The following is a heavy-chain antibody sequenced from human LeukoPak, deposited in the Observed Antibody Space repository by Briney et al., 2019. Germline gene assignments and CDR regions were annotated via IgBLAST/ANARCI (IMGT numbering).Heavy chain of an antibody. J-gene: IGHJ4*02. V-gene: IGHV4-4*02. CDR1: GGSISSTNW. Sequence: SGTLSLTCGVSGGSISSTNWWTWVRQPPGEGLLWIGEVHLSGRTNYNPSLESRVTMSVDMSENHISLKLTSVTAADTAVYYCAREGGPYRPLDYSGQGTLVTVSS. CDR2: VHLSGRT. CDR3: AREGGPYRPLDY.